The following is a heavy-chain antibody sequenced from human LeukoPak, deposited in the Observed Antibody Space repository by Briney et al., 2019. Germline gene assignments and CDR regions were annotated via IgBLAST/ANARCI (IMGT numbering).Heavy chain of an antibody. D-gene: IGHD5-24*01. CDR2: IYTSGST. J-gene: IGHJ6*03. Sequence: SETLSLTCTVSGGSISSYYRSWIRQPPGKRLEWIGYIYTSGSTNYNPSLKSRVTISVDTSKNQFSLKLSSVTAADTAVYYCARHRWLRFSYYMDVWGKGTTVTVSS. CDR3: ARHRWLRFSYYMDV. V-gene: IGHV4-4*09. CDR1: GGSISSYY.